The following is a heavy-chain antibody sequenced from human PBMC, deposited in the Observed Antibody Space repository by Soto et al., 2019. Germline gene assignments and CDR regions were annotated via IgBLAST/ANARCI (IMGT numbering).Heavy chain of an antibody. CDR2: IKPGTGDT. CDR1: GYSFTSHV. CDR3: ARGYYYDSSGYYLDH. Sequence: GASVKVSCKASGYSFTSHVIHWVRQAPGERLEWMGWIKPGTGDTKYLQKLQGRVTISRDTSANIVYMELSSLRSEDTAVYYCARGYYYDSSGYYLDHWGKGPLVTVSS. D-gene: IGHD3-22*01. V-gene: IGHV1-3*01. J-gene: IGHJ4*02.